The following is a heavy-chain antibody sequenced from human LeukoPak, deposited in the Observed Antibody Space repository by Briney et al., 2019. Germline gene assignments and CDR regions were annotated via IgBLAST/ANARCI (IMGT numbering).Heavy chain of an antibody. J-gene: IGHJ4*02. CDR1: GYTFTGYY. D-gene: IGHD3-16*02. CDR3: ARAIYDYVWGSYRYPFDY. CDR2: INPNSGGT. V-gene: IGHV1-2*02. Sequence: PGASVKVSCKASGYTFTGYYMHWVRQAPGQGLEWMGWINPNSGGTNYAQKFQGRVTMTRDTSISTAYMELSRLRSDDTAVYYCARAIYDYVWGSYRYPFDYWGQGTLVTVSS.